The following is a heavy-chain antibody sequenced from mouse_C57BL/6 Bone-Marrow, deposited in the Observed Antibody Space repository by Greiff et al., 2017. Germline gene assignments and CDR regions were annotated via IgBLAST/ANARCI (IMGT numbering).Heavy chain of an antibody. CDR1: GYTFTSYW. Sequence: QVQLQQPGAELVKPGASVKMSCKASGYTFTSYWITWVKQRPGQGLEWIGDIYPGSGSTNYNEKFKSKATLTVDTSSSTAYMPLSSLTSEDSAVYYCARLTYGSIYFDDWGKGTTLTVSS. D-gene: IGHD1-1*01. CDR2: IYPGSGST. V-gene: IGHV1-55*01. CDR3: ARLTYGSIYFDD. J-gene: IGHJ2*01.